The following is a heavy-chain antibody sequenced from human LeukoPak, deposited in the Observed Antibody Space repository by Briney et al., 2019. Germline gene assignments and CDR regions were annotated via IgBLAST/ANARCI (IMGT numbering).Heavy chain of an antibody. CDR2: ISYDGSNK. D-gene: IGHD6-6*01. CDR3: AREGSSVYFDY. V-gene: IGHV3-30*04. Sequence: GGSLRLSCAASGSTFSSYAMHWVRQAPGKGLEWVAVISYDGSNKYYADSVKGRFTISRDNSKNTLYLQMNSLRAEDTAVYYCAREGSSVYFDYWGQGTLVTVSS. J-gene: IGHJ4*02. CDR1: GSTFSSYA.